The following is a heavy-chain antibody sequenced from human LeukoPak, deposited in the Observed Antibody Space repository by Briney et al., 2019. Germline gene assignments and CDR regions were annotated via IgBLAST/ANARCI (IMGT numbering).Heavy chain of an antibody. D-gene: IGHD3-22*01. CDR1: GFMFHDYV. Sequence: PGGSLRLSCVGSGFMFHDYVMHWVRQVTGKGLEWVSGISWNSDLIGYADSVKGRFTISRDNDRNTLHLQMNSLRAEDMAVYYCTKSPSFTLGGGYLDSWGQGSLVTVSS. CDR3: TKSPSFTLGGGYLDS. V-gene: IGHV3-9*03. CDR2: ISWNSDLI. J-gene: IGHJ4*02.